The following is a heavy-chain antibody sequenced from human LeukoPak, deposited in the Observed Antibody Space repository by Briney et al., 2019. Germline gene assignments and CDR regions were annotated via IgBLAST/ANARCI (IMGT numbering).Heavy chain of an antibody. CDR1: GGSISSSSYY. V-gene: IGHV4-39*01. J-gene: IGHJ4*02. Sequence: SETLSLTCTVSGGSISSSSYYWGWIRQPPGKGLEWIGSIYYSGSTYYNPSLKSRATISVDTSKNQFSLKLSSVTAADTAVYYCARLITMVRGVRVFDYWGQGTLVTVSS. CDR2: IYYSGST. D-gene: IGHD3-10*01. CDR3: ARLITMVRGVRVFDY.